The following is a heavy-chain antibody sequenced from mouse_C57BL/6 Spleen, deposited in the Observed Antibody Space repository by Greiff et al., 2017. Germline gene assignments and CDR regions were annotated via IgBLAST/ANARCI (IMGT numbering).Heavy chain of an antibody. Sequence: QVQLQQSGPELVKPGASVKLSCKASGYTFTSYDINWVKQRPGQGLEWIGWIYPRDGSTKYNEKFKGKATLTVDTSSSTAYMELHSLTSEDSAVYFCAFSITTVLATGWWFDVWGKGTTVTVSS. J-gene: IGHJ1*03. V-gene: IGHV1-85*01. CDR1: GYTFTSYD. D-gene: IGHD1-1*01. CDR2: IYPRDGST. CDR3: AFSITTVLATGWWFDV.